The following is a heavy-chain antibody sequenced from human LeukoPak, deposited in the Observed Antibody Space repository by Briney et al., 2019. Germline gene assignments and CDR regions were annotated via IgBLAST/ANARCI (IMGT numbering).Heavy chain of an antibody. J-gene: IGHJ3*02. CDR3: ARDITTWAFDI. V-gene: IGHV3-66*01. D-gene: IGHD1-20*01. CDR1: GFTVSSNY. CDR2: IYSGGST. Sequence: GGSLRLSRAASGFTVSSNYMSWVRQAPGKGLEWVSAIYSGGSTYYADSVKGRFTISRDNSKNTLYLQMNSLRAEDTAVYYCARDITTWAFDIWGQGTMVTVSS.